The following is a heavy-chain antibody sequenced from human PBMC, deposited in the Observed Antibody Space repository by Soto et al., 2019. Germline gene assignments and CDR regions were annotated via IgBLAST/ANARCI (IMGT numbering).Heavy chain of an antibody. Sequence: SETLSLTCTVSGASISGFYWSRIRKSAGKGLEWIGRIYATGTTDYNPSLKSRVMMSVDTSKKQFSLKLRSVTAADTAVYYCVRDGTKTLRDWFDPWGQGISVTVSS. CDR3: VRDGTKTLRDWFDP. J-gene: IGHJ5*02. CDR2: IYATGTT. V-gene: IGHV4-4*07. CDR1: GASISGFY. D-gene: IGHD1-1*01.